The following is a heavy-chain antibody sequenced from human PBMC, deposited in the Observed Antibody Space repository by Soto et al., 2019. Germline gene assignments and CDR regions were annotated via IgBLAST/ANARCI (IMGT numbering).Heavy chain of an antibody. CDR3: ATDQTPTTGTTRLLLYHCLAPC. Sequence: PGGSLSLPFPASGFPSTSYGWHGSRRVPGRGLEWVAVISYDGSNKYYADSVKGRFTISRDNSKNTLYLQMNSLRAEDTAVYDCATDQTPTTGTTRLLLYHCLAPCRGQ. CDR1: GFPSTSYG. D-gene: IGHD4-17*01. J-gene: IGHJ1*01. CDR2: ISYDGSNK. V-gene: IGHV3-30*03.